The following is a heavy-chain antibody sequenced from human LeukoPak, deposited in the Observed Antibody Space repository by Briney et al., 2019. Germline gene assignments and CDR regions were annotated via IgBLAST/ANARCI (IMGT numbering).Heavy chain of an antibody. CDR1: GGSFSGYY. CDR2: ISGSGGST. V-gene: IGHV3-23*01. CDR3: AKGENALSIAALNCDY. Sequence: PSETLSLTCAVYGGSFSGYYWSWVRQAPGKGLEWVSAISGSGGSTYYADSVKGRFTISRDNSKNTLYLQMNSLRAEDTAVYYCAKGENALSIAALNCDYWGQGTLVTVSS. J-gene: IGHJ4*02. D-gene: IGHD6-6*01.